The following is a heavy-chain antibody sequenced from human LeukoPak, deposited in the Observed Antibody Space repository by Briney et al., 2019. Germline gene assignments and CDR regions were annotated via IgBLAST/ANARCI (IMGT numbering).Heavy chain of an antibody. CDR3: ASGFVGYYDSSGYPNEKYYFDY. V-gene: IGHV1-69*05. CDR2: IIPIFGTA. J-gene: IGHJ4*02. CDR1: GGTFRTHA. Sequence: SVKVSCKASGGTFRTHAISWVRQAPGQGLEWMGGIIPIFGTANYAQKFQGRVTITTDESTSTAYMELSSLRSEDTAVYYCASGFVGYYDSSGYPNEKYYFDYWGQGTLVTVSS. D-gene: IGHD3-22*01.